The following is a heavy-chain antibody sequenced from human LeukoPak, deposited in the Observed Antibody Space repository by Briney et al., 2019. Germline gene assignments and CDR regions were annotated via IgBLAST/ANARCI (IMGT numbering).Heavy chain of an antibody. CDR1: GYTFAGYY. CDR2: INPSSGGT. Sequence: GASVKVSCKASGYTFAGYYMHWVRQAPGQGLEWMGWINPSSGGTNYAQRFQGRVTMTRDTSISTAYMELSRLRSNDTAVYYCARDLYSSGWSTFDAFDIWGQGTMVTVSS. J-gene: IGHJ3*02. CDR3: ARDLYSSGWSTFDAFDI. V-gene: IGHV1-2*02. D-gene: IGHD6-19*01.